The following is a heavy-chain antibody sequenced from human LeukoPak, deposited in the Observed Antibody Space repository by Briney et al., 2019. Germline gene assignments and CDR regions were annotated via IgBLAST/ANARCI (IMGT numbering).Heavy chain of an antibody. CDR2: INHSGST. V-gene: IGHV4-34*01. J-gene: IGHJ6*03. D-gene: IGHD2-2*01. Sequence: SDTLSLTCAVYGGSFSGYYWSWIRQPPGKGLEWIGEINHSGSTNYNPSLKSRVTISVDTSKNQFSLKLSSVTAADTAVYYCARRVVPAAFAYYMDVWGKGTTVTVSS. CDR3: ARRVVPAAFAYYMDV. CDR1: GGSFSGYY.